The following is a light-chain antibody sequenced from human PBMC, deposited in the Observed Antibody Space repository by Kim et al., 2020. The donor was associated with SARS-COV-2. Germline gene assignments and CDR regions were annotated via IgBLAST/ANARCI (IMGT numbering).Light chain of an antibody. CDR2: EDS. Sequence: SPGQKTRNNCSEDALPKKYAYWYQQKSGQAPVLVIYEDSKRPSGIPERFSGSSSGTMATLTISGAQVEDEADYYCYSTDSSGNHRVFGGGTKLTVL. J-gene: IGLJ3*02. CDR3: YSTDSSGNHRV. CDR1: ALPKKY. V-gene: IGLV3-10*01.